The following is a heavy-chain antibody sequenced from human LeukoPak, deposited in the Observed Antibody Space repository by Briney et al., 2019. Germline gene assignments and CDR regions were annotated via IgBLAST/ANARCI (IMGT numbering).Heavy chain of an antibody. CDR2: INHSGST. J-gene: IGHJ4*02. V-gene: IGHV4-34*01. CDR1: GGSFSGYY. D-gene: IGHD6-13*01. CDR3: ARARTYSSRWFDY. Sequence: SETLSLTCAVYGGSFSGYYWSWIRQPPGKGLEWIGEINHSGSTNYNPSLKSRVTISVDTSKNQFSLKLCSVTAADTAVYYCARARTYSSRWFDYWGQGTLVTVSS.